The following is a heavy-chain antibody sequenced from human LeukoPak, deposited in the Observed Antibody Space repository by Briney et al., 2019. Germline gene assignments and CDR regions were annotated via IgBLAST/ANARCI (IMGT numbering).Heavy chain of an antibody. D-gene: IGHD1-14*01. V-gene: IGHV3-21*01. CDR1: GFTFSSCG. J-gene: IGHJ4*02. Sequence: GGSLRLSCAASGFTFSSCGFNWVRQAPGKGLEWVSSIGPTGTDRYYADSVRGRFTISRDNAKNSMYLQMDSLRDEDTAVYYCATETIGRHYEYWGQGTLLTVSS. CDR2: IGPTGTDR. CDR3: ATETIGRHYEY.